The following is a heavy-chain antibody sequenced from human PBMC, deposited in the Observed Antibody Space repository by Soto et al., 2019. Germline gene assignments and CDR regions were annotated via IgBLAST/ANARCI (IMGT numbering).Heavy chain of an antibody. CDR2: ISGSGGST. V-gene: IGHV3-23*01. Sequence: AGGSLRLSCAASGFTFSTYAMSSVRQAPGKGLEWGSAISGSGGSTYYADSVNGRFTISRDNSKNTLYLQMNSLRAEDTALYYCAKIGIAGTSDAFDIWGQGTMVTVSS. CDR1: GFTFSTYA. D-gene: IGHD1-20*01. J-gene: IGHJ3*02. CDR3: AKIGIAGTSDAFDI.